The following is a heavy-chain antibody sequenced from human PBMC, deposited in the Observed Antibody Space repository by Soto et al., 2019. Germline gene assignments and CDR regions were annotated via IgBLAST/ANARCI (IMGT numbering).Heavy chain of an antibody. D-gene: IGHD5-18*01. CDR1: GFTFSSYS. V-gene: IGHV3-21*01. CDR3: ARGVYSYGYYYYGMDV. CDR2: ISSSSYI. J-gene: IGHJ6*02. Sequence: PGGSLRLSCAASGFTFSSYSMNWVRQAPGKGLEWVSSISSSSYIYYADSVKGRFTISRDNAKNSLYLQMNSLRAEDTAVYYCARGVYSYGYYYYGMDVWGQGTTVTVSS.